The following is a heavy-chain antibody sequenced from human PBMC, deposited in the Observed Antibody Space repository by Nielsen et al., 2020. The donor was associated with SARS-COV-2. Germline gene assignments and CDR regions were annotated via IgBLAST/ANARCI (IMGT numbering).Heavy chain of an antibody. CDR1: GFTFSSYG. J-gene: IGHJ4*02. D-gene: IGHD3-10*01. V-gene: IGHV3-33*01. Sequence: GESLKISCAASGFTFSSYGMHWVRQAPGTGLEWVAVIWYDGSNKYYADSVKGRFTISRDNSKNTLYLQMNSLRAEDTAVYYCARDLRFGEPDAFDIWGQGTLVTVSS. CDR3: ARDLRFGEPDAFDI. CDR2: IWYDGSNK.